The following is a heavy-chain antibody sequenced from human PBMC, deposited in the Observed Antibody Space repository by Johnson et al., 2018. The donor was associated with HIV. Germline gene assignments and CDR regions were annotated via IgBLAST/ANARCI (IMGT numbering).Heavy chain of an antibody. D-gene: IGHD3-10*01. V-gene: IGHV3-20*04. CDR1: GFTFDEYG. CDR3: ARDGEDLQIAFDI. J-gene: IGHJ3*02. Sequence: GQLVESGGGLVKPGGSLRISCAASGFTFDEYGMSWVRQAPGKGLEWVSGINWNGGSTGYADSVKGRFTISRDNARNFLYLQMNSLRAEDTAVYYCARDGEDLQIAFDIWGQGTMVTVSS. CDR2: INWNGGST.